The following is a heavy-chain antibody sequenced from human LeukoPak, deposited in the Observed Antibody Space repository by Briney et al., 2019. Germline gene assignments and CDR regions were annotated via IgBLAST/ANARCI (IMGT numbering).Heavy chain of an antibody. Sequence: ASVKVSCKAPGHTFTSYGICWVRQAPGQGLEWMGWISTHNGNTNYAQKFQGRVTMTTDTSTSTAYMELRSLRSDDTAVYYCARGASYVILTGYSYFEYWGQGTLVTVSS. CDR1: GHTFTSYG. D-gene: IGHD3-9*01. V-gene: IGHV1-18*01. J-gene: IGHJ4*02. CDR3: ARGASYVILTGYSYFEY. CDR2: ISTHNGNT.